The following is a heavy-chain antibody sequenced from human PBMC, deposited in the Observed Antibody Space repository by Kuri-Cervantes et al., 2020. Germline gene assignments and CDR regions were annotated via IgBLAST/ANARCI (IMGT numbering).Heavy chain of an antibody. CDR1: GFTFTRYW. J-gene: IGHJ6*03. V-gene: IGHV3-7*01. Sequence: GESLKISCAASGFTFTRYWMTWFRQAPGKGLEWVANIKQDGSEKYYVDSVKGRFTICRDNAKNTLYLQMNSPRPEDTAMYYCARDFLERRVWVPVPAVRDYYMDVWGKGTTVTVSS. CDR2: IKQDGSEK. D-gene: IGHD2-2*01. CDR3: ARDFLERRVWVPVPAVRDYYMDV.